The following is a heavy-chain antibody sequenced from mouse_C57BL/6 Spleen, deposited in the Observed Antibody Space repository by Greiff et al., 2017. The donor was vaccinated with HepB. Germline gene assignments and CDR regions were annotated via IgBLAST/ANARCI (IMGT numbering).Heavy chain of an antibody. CDR3: ARLGNYRPYYAMDY. Sequence: EVKVVESGGDLVKPGGSLKLSCAASGFTFSSYGMSWVRQTPDKRLEWVATISSGGSYTYYPDSVKGRFTISRDNAKNTLYLQMSSLKSEDTAMYYCARLGNYRPYYAMDYWGQGTSVTVSS. D-gene: IGHD2-14*01. CDR2: ISSGGSYT. J-gene: IGHJ4*01. CDR1: GFTFSSYG. V-gene: IGHV5-6*01.